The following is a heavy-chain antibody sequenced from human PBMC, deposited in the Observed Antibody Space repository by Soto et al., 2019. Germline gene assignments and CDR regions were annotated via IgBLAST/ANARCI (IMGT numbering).Heavy chain of an antibody. D-gene: IGHD3-22*01. J-gene: IGHJ4*02. V-gene: IGHV3-15*01. Sequence: EVQLLESGGGLVQPGGSLRLSCAASGFTFSSYAMSWVRQAPGKGLEWVGRIKSKTDGGTTDYAAPVKGRFTISRDDSKNTLYLQMNSLKTEDTAVYYCTTGEYSGYSYYWGQGTLVTVSS. CDR3: TTGEYSGYSYY. CDR1: GFTFSSYA. CDR2: IKSKTDGGTT.